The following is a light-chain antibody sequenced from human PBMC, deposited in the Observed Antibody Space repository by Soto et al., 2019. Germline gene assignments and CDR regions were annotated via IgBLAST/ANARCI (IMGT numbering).Light chain of an antibody. J-gene: IGKJ1*01. V-gene: IGKV3D-15*01. CDR3: LQDYNYPWT. CDR2: DAS. CDR1: QYIGSA. Sequence: EVVLTQSPATLSVSPGDRATLSCRASQYIGSAVAWYHQRSGQAPRLLISDASNRATGIPARFSGSGSGTDFTLTISSLQPEDFATYYCLQDYNYPWTFGQGTKVDIK.